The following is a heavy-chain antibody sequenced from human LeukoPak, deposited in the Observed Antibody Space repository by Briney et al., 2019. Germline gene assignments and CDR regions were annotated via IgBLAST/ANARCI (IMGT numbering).Heavy chain of an antibody. CDR1: GYTFTSYY. D-gene: IGHD6-13*01. CDR2: INPSGGST. V-gene: IGHV1-46*01. Sequence: ASVKVSCKASGYTFTSYYMHWVRQAPGQGLEWMGIINPSGGSTSYAQKFQGGVTMTRDMSTSTVYMELSSLRSEDTAVYYCARSPLRVWGAAAGSNWFDPWGQGTLVTVSS. CDR3: ARSPLRVWGAAAGSNWFDP. J-gene: IGHJ5*02.